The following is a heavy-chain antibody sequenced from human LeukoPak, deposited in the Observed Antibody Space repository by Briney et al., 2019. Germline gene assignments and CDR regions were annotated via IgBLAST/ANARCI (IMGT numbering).Heavy chain of an antibody. V-gene: IGHV3-33*01. Sequence: GGSLRLSCAASGFTFSSYGMHWVRQAPGKGLEWVAVIWYDGSNKYYADSVKGRFTISRDNSKNTLYLQMNSLRAEDTAVYYCARDRSPSGLGYWFDPWGQGTLVTVSS. CDR2: IWYDGSNK. CDR3: ARDRSPSGLGYWFDP. CDR1: GFTFSSYG. J-gene: IGHJ5*02. D-gene: IGHD6-19*01.